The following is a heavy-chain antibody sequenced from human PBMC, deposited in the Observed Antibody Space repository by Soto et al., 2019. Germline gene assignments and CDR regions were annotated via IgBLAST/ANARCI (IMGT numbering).Heavy chain of an antibody. D-gene: IGHD3-10*01. CDR2: IIPITGIT. J-gene: IGHJ4*02. CDR1: GGTFNSYT. CDR3: AREITLLSH. V-gene: IGHV1-69*08. Sequence: QVQLVQSGAEVKKPGSSVKVSCKTSGGTFNSYTISWVRQAPGQGFEWMGRIIPITGITNNAHKFQGRVTITADKSTSTVYMELSSLRSEDTAVYYCAREITLLSHWGQGTLVTVSS.